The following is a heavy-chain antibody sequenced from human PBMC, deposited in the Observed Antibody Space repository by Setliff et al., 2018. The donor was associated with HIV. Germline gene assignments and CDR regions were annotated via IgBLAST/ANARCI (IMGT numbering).Heavy chain of an antibody. CDR1: GFTFGSYA. Sequence: GGSLRLSCAPSGFTFGSYAMSWVRQAPGKGLEWVSVISGSGDSTFYADSLKGRFTISRDNSKNTLYLQMNSLRAEDTAVYYCARHDSGGYYSLDYWGQGTLVTVSS. J-gene: IGHJ4*02. D-gene: IGHD3-22*01. V-gene: IGHV3-23*01. CDR3: ARHDSGGYYSLDY. CDR2: ISGSGDST.